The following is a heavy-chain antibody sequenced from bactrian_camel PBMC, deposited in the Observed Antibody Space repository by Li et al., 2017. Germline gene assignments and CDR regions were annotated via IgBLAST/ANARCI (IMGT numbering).Heavy chain of an antibody. CDR1: GFTFDEIA. CDR2: INWSDDST. J-gene: IGHJ6*01. Sequence: QLVESGGGLVQPGGSLRLSCAASGFTFDEIAMAWIRQAPGKGLEWVSTINWSDDSTNYADSMKGQFTISRDNAKNTVYLQMNSLKPEDTAVYYCVRHRTRTQSRGGFRYWGQGTQVTVS. V-gene: IGHV3-1*01. CDR3: VRHRTRTQSRGGFRY.